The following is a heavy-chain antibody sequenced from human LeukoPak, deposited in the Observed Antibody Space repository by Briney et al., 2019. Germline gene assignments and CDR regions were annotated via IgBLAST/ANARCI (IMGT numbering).Heavy chain of an antibody. Sequence: SETLSLTCTVSGGSISRGSYYWAWIRQPPGKGLEWIGSIYYSGSTYYNPSLKSQVTISQDTSKNQFSLKLSSVTAADTAVYYCARHPGIPEVHFGYWGQGTLVIVSS. CDR2: IYYSGST. J-gene: IGHJ4*02. CDR3: ARHPGIPEVHFGY. V-gene: IGHV4-39*01. D-gene: IGHD6-13*01. CDR1: GGSISRGSYY.